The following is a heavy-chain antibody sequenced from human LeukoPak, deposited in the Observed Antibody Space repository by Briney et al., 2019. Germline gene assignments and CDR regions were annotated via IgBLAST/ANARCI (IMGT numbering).Heavy chain of an antibody. CDR2: ISYDGSNK. J-gene: IGHJ4*02. CDR3: TRSPSLGGSYWGFDY. CDR1: GFTFSSYA. V-gene: IGHV3-30-3*01. D-gene: IGHD1-26*01. Sequence: GGSLRLSCAASGFTFSSYAIHWVRQAPGKGLEWVAVISYDGSNKYYADSVKGRFTVSRDNAKNTLYLQMNSLRADDTAVYYCTRSPSLGGSYWGFDYWGQGTLVTISS.